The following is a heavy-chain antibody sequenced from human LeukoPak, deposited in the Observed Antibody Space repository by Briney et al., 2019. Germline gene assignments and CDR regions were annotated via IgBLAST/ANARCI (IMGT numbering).Heavy chain of an antibody. CDR3: ARRSNEYSSPGGDY. D-gene: IGHD6-6*01. CDR2: INQDGREK. J-gene: IGHJ4*02. V-gene: IGHV3-7*03. CDR1: GLILSRYW. Sequence: GGTLRLFCAASGLILSRYWTSWATRAPTRGLVGGADINQDGREKYYVDSGKGRFTISRDNAKNSLYLQMNSLRAEDTALYYCARRSNEYSSPGGDYWGQGTLVTVSS.